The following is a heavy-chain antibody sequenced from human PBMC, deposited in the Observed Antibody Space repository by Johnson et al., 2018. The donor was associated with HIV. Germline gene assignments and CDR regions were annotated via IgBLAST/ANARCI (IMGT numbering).Heavy chain of an antibody. D-gene: IGHD2-2*01. CDR1: GLMFDDFA. Sequence: QVQLVESGGGLIQPGRSLRLSCAASGLMFDDFAMYWDRQAPGKGLEWVAVISYDGNNKYYADSVKGRFTISRDNSKNTLYLQMNSLRAEDTAVYYCAREGGAAAPDAFDIWGQGTMVTVSS. V-gene: IGHV3-30*14. CDR2: ISYDGNNK. CDR3: AREGGAAAPDAFDI. J-gene: IGHJ3*02.